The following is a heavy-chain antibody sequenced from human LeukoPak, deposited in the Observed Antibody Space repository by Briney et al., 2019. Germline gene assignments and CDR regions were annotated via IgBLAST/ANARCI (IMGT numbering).Heavy chain of an antibody. CDR3: AREGGTVYYFDY. V-gene: IGHV3-74*01. J-gene: IGHJ4*02. CDR2: INSDGSST. Sequence: PGGSLRLSCAASGFTFSSYWMHWVRQAPGKGLVWVSRINSDGSSTSYADSVKGRFTISRDNAKNTQYLQMNSLRAEDTAVYYCAREGGTVYYFDYWGQGTLVTVSS. CDR1: GFTFSSYW. D-gene: IGHD1/OR15-1a*01.